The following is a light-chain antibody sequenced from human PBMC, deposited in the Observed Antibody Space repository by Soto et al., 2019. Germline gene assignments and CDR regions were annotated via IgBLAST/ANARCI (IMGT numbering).Light chain of an antibody. CDR2: DAS. CDR3: QQYDNFLWT. J-gene: IGKJ1*01. V-gene: IGKV1-33*01. Sequence: DIQMTQSPSSLSASVGDRVTITCQASQDISNYLHWYQQKPGKAPKLLIYDASNLETGVPSRFSGSGSGTDFTFTISSLQPEDIATYYCQQYDNFLWTFGQGTKVEIK. CDR1: QDISNY.